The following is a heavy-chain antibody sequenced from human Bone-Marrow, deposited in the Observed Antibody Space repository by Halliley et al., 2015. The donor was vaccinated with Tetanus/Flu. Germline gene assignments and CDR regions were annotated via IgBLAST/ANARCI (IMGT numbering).Heavy chain of an antibody. CDR1: GGSISNEY. CDR3: ARGQGGYGVSTGNFAY. D-gene: IGHD4-17*01. CDR2: VYYSGST. Sequence: TLSLTCTVSGGSISNEYWSWIRQPPGKGLEWIADVYYSGSTYYNPSLKSRVTISLDTSKNQFSLKVNSVTAADTAVYYCARGQGGYGVSTGNFAYWGQGTLATVSS. J-gene: IGHJ4*02. V-gene: IGHV4-59*01.